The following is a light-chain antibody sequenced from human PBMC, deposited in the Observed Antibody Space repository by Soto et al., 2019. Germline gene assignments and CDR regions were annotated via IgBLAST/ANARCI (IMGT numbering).Light chain of an antibody. J-gene: IGKJ1*01. CDR3: QQFNNWPPWT. V-gene: IGKV3-15*01. CDR2: GAS. CDR1: QSVSSSY. Sequence: EIVLTQSPGTLSLPPGERATLSCRASQSVSSSYLAWYQQKPGQAPRLLIYGASTRAAGIPDRFSGSGSGTEFTLTISGLQSDDFAVYYCQQFNNWPPWTFGQGTKVDIK.